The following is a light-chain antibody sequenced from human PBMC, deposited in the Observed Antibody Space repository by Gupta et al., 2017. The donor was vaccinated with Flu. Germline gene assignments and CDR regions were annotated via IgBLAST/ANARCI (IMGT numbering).Light chain of an antibody. CDR2: DAS. Sequence: EIVLTQSPATLSLSPGERATLSCRASQSVSSYLAWYQQKPGQAPRLLIYDASNRATGIPARFSSSGSGTDFTLTISSLEPEDFAVYYCQQRSNFTFGQGTRLEIK. CDR3: QQRSNFT. J-gene: IGKJ5*01. V-gene: IGKV3-11*01. CDR1: QSVSSY.